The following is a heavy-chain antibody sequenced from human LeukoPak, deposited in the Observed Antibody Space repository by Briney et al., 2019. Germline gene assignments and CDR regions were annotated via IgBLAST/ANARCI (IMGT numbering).Heavy chain of an antibody. CDR2: IRSKAYGGTT. CDR3: TRGSQYYGSGSSDY. D-gene: IGHD3-10*01. Sequence: GGSLRLSCTASGFTFGGYAMSWFRQAPGKGLEWVGFIRSKAYGGTTEYAASVKGRFTISRDDSKSIAYLQMNSLKTEDTAVYYCTRGSQYYGSGSSDYWGQGTLVTVSS. J-gene: IGHJ4*02. V-gene: IGHV3-49*03. CDR1: GFTFGGYA.